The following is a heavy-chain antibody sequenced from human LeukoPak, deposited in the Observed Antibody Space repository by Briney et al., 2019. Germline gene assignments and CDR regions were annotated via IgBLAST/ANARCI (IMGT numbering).Heavy chain of an antibody. D-gene: IGHD3-22*01. CDR1: GYTFTSYG. CDR2: ISAYNGNT. Sequence: ASVKVSCKASGYTFTSYGISWVRQAPGQGLEWMGWISAYNGNTNYAQKLQGRVTMTTDTSTSTAYMELRSLRSDDTAVYYCARALYYYDSSGYIPGYWGQGTLVTVSS. J-gene: IGHJ4*02. V-gene: IGHV1-18*01. CDR3: ARALYYYDSSGYIPGY.